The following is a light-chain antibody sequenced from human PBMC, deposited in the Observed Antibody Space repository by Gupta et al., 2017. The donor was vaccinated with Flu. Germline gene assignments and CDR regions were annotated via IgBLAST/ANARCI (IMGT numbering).Light chain of an antibody. Sequence: VTISCSGSDSNIGPNYVSWYQQIPGTAPKVVLYDDDKRPSGIPGRFSASKSGTSATLDITGLQTEDEAHYYCATWDNSLNALFGGGTKVTVL. V-gene: IGLV1-51*01. J-gene: IGLJ3*02. CDR2: DDD. CDR1: DSNIGPNY. CDR3: ATWDNSLNAL.